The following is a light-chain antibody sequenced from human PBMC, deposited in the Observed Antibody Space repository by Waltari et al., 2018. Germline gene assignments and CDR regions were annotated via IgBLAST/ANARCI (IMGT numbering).Light chain of an antibody. J-gene: IGKJ3*01. V-gene: IGKV3-15*01. CDR3: QQYNDWPHT. CDR2: GAS. Sequence: ETLMTQSPATLSVSLGNRATLSCRASQRVGSNLAWYLQRPGQPPRLLIYGASTRATGVPARFSGSGSWTELTLTVSSLQSEDFGIYYCQQYNDWPHTFGPGTKVDIK. CDR1: QRVGSN.